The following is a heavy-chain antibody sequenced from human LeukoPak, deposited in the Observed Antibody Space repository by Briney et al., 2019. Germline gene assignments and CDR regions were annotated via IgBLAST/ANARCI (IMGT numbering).Heavy chain of an antibody. J-gene: IGHJ5*02. V-gene: IGHV4-34*01. Sequence: SETLSLTCAVYRGSFSGYYWSWIRQPPGKGLEWIVEINHSGSTNYNPSLKSGVTISVDTSKNQFSLKLSSVTAADTAVYYCARAGRWPPSLDHWGQGTLVIVSS. CDR1: RGSFSGYY. CDR2: INHSGST. CDR3: ARAGRWPPSLDH. D-gene: IGHD5-24*01.